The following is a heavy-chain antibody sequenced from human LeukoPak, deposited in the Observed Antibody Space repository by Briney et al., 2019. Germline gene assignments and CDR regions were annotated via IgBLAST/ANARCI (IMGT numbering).Heavy chain of an antibody. V-gene: IGHV4-59*10. D-gene: IGHD6-13*01. J-gene: IGHJ4*02. CDR3: ARGAAAGRFDY. CDR2: IYTSGST. CDR1: GGSFSGYY. Sequence: SETLSLTCAVYGGSFSGYYWSWIRQPAGKGLEWIGRIYTSGSTNYNPSLKSRVTMSVDTSKNQFSLKLSSVTAADTAVYYCARGAAAGRFDYWGQGTLVTVSS.